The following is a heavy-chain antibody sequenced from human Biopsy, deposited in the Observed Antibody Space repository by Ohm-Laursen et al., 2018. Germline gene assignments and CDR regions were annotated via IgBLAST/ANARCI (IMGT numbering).Heavy chain of an antibody. D-gene: IGHD1-14*01. CDR2: MHHSGPT. Sequence: PSETLSLTWTVSGDSISGDYYWTWIRQVPGEGLEWIAYMHHSGPTYTYYNPSLKSRVAISVEVSKNQFSLKVSSVTAADTAVYFCTRKPNSLYYFDHWGQGTLVTVSS. J-gene: IGHJ4*02. CDR3: TRKPNSLYYFDH. V-gene: IGHV4-31*02. CDR1: GDSISGDYY.